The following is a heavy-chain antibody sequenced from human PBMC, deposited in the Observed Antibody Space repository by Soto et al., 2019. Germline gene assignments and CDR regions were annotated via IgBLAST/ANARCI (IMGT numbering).Heavy chain of an antibody. CDR1: AGTFDTYS. Sequence: QVQLVQSGAEVKKPGASVKVSCKASAGTFDTYSIMWVRQAPGQGLEWMGRTIPAIDLINYAQKFQGRFMITVDKSTTTVYMELRSLRYEDTAIYYCARTGSFDYWGQGTLVTVSS. CDR3: ARTGSFDY. V-gene: IGHV1-69*02. CDR2: TIPAIDLI. D-gene: IGHD3-10*01. J-gene: IGHJ4*02.